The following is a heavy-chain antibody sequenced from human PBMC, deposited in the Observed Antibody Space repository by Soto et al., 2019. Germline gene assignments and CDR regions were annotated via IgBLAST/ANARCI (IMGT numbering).Heavy chain of an antibody. J-gene: IGHJ4*02. Sequence: QVQLVQSGAEVKKPGSSVKVSCKASGGTFSSYTISWVRQAPGQGLEWMGRIIPILGIANYAQKFQGRVTITADKSTSAAYMELSSLRSEDTAVYYCARAAYDFWSGSNPNYYFAYWGQGTLVTVSS. CDR2: IIPILGIA. CDR1: GGTFSSYT. D-gene: IGHD3-3*01. V-gene: IGHV1-69*02. CDR3: ARAAYDFWSGSNPNYYFAY.